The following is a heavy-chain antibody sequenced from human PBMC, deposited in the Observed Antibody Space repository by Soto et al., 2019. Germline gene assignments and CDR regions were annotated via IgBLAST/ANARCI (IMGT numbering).Heavy chain of an antibody. CDR2: IYYGGST. CDR1: GGSIRSSSYY. D-gene: IGHD2-21*01. Sequence: QLQLQESGPGLVKPSETLSLTCTVSGGSIRSSSYYWGWIRQPPGKGREWIGSIYYGGSTYYNPSLKSRFTISIDTSKNQFSLKLSSVNAADTAVYYCASRDSLDYWGQGTLVTVSS. CDR3: ASRDSLDY. V-gene: IGHV4-39*01. J-gene: IGHJ4*02.